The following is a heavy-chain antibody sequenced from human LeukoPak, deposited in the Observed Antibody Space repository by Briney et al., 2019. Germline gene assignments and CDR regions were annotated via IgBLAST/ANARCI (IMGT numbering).Heavy chain of an antibody. CDR1: GGSISSGGYY. CDR2: IYHSGST. V-gene: IGHV4-30-2*01. D-gene: IGHD4-11*01. J-gene: IGHJ3*02. Sequence: SETLSLTCTVSGGSISSGGYYWSWIRQPPGKGLEWIGYIYHSGSTYYNPSLKSRVTISVDRSKNQFSLKLSSVTAADTAVYYCASLFGAETLQADAFDIWGQGTMVTVSS. CDR3: ASLFGAETLQADAFDI.